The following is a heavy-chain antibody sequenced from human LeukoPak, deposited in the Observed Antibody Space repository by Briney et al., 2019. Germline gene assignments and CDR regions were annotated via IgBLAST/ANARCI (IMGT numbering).Heavy chain of an antibody. Sequence: PSQTLSLTCTVSGGSISSGSYYWSWIRQPAGKGLEWIGRIYTSGSTNYNPSLKSRVTISVDTSKNQFSLRLSSVAAADTALYYCARGFPLYSGTYSDTFDIWGRGTMVTVSS. CDR1: GGSISSGSYY. D-gene: IGHD1-26*01. CDR3: ARGFPLYSGTYSDTFDI. J-gene: IGHJ3*02. CDR2: IYTSGST. V-gene: IGHV4-61*02.